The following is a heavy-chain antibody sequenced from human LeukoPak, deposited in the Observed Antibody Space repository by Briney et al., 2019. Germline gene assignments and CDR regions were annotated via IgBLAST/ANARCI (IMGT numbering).Heavy chain of an antibody. D-gene: IGHD3-10*01. Sequence: GSLRLSCADSGFSSSIYSINWVRHAPGERVEWVSSISTSSSYIYYVDSVKGRFTISRDNAKNSLYLQMNSLRAEDTAVYYCAKDGPRYTVVRASYYFDSWGQGTMVTVSS. J-gene: IGHJ4*02. CDR3: AKDGPRYTVVRASYYFDS. CDR2: ISTSSSYI. CDR1: GFSSSIYS. V-gene: IGHV3-21*04.